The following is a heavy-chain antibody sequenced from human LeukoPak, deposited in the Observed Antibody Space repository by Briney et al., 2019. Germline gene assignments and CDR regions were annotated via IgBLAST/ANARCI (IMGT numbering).Heavy chain of an antibody. V-gene: IGHV1-69*05. CDR1: GGTFSCYA. CDR2: IIPIFGTA. Sequence: SVKVSCKASGGTFSCYAISWVRQAPGQGLEWMGGIIPIFGTANYAQKFQGRVTITTDESTSTAYMELSSLRSEDTAVYYCARENRFSSTDWFDPWGQGTLVTVSS. D-gene: IGHD6-13*01. J-gene: IGHJ5*02. CDR3: ARENRFSSTDWFDP.